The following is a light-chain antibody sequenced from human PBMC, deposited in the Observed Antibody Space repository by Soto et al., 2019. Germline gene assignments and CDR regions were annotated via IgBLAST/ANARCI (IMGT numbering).Light chain of an antibody. CDR2: NNN. V-gene: IGLV1-44*01. Sequence: QSVLTQPPSESGTPGQRVTISCSGSSSNIGSNAVNWYQQLPGTAPKLLIYNNNQRPSGVPDRFSGSKSGTSAFLAISGLQSEDEADYYCAAWDDTLNALFGGGTQLTVL. J-gene: IGLJ2*01. CDR1: SSNIGSNA. CDR3: AAWDDTLNAL.